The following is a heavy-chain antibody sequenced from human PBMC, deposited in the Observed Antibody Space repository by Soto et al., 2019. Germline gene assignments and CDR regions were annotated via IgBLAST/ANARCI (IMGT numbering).Heavy chain of an antibody. J-gene: IGHJ4*02. V-gene: IGHV4-4*02. CDR3: ASRDPGTSVDY. D-gene: IGHD1-7*01. CDR1: GGSFTSNNW. Sequence: SETLSLTCAVSGGSFTSNNWWTWVRQPPGQGLEWIGEIYRTGSTNYNPSLKSRVTISLDKSENQFSLKVISLTAADTAVYYCASRDPGTSVDYWGQGTLVTVSS. CDR2: IYRTGST.